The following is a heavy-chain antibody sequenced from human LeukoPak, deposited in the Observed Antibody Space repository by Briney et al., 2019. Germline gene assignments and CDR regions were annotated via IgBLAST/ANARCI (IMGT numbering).Heavy chain of an antibody. CDR2: IYYSGST. J-gene: IGHJ4*02. CDR3: ARYDDYGAFLDY. V-gene: IGHV4-61*01. D-gene: IGHD4-17*01. Sequence: PSETLSLTCTVSGGSVSSGSYYWSWIRQPPGKGLEWIGYIYYSGSTNYNPSLKSRVTISVDTSKNQLSLKLSSVTAADTAVYYCARYDDYGAFLDYWGQGTLVTVSS. CDR1: GGSVSSGSYY.